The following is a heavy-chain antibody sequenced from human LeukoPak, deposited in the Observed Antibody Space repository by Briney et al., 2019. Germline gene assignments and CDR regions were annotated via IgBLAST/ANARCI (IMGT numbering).Heavy chain of an antibody. Sequence: PGGSLRLSCAASGFTFSGSAMHWVRQASGKGLEWVGRIRSKANSYATAYAASVKGRFTISRDDSKNTAYLQMNSLKTEDTAVYYCTREYCGGDCYPDYFDYWGQGTLVTVSS. CDR3: TREYCGGDCYPDYFDY. CDR1: GFTFSGSA. D-gene: IGHD2-21*02. J-gene: IGHJ4*02. V-gene: IGHV3-73*01. CDR2: IRSKANSYAT.